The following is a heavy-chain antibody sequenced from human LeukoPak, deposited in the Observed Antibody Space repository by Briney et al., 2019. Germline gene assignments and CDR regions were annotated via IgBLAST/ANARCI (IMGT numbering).Heavy chain of an antibody. Sequence: GGSLRLSCAASGFTFSSYSMNWVRQAPGKGLEWVSYISSSSSTIYYADSVKGRFTISRDNAKNSLYLQMNSLRAEDTAVYYCARDARVGRWLQFAYFDYWGQGTLVTVSS. CDR2: ISSSSSTI. D-gene: IGHD5-24*01. J-gene: IGHJ4*02. CDR3: ARDARVGRWLQFAYFDY. V-gene: IGHV3-48*01. CDR1: GFTFSSYS.